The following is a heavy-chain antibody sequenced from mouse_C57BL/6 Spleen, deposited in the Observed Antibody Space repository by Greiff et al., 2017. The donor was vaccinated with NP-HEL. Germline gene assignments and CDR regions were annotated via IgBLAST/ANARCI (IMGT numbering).Heavy chain of an antibody. CDR1: GYTFTSYW. CDR2: IDPSDSYT. D-gene: IGHD4-1*01. J-gene: IGHJ2*01. Sequence: QVQLQQPGAELVMPGASVKLSCKASGYTFTSYWMHWVKQRPGQGLEWIGEIDPSDSYTNYNQKFKGKSTLTVDKSSSTAYMQLSRLTSEDSEVYYCARSGELGSDFYFDYWGQGTTLTVSS. CDR3: ARSGELGSDFYFDY. V-gene: IGHV1-69*01.